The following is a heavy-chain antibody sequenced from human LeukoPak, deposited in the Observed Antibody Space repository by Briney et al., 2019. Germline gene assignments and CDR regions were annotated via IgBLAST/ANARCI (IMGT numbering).Heavy chain of an antibody. CDR1: GFTVSSNY. V-gene: IGHV3-66*01. CDR2: IYSGGST. Sequence: GGSLRLSCAASGFTVSSNYMSWVRQAPGKGLEWVSVIYSGGSTYYADSVKGRFTISRDNSKNTLYLQMNSLRAEDTAVYYCARDLSDCGGDCYLGYWGQGTLVTVSS. D-gene: IGHD2-21*02. J-gene: IGHJ4*02. CDR3: ARDLSDCGGDCYLGY.